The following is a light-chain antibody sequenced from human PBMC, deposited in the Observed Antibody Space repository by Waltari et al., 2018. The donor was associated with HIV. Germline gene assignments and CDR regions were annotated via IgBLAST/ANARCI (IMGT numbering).Light chain of an antibody. CDR3: QQYNSYSRDT. Sequence: DIQMTQSPSTLSAFVGDRVTITCRASQSISSWLAWYQQKPGKAPKLLIYKASSLESGVPSRFSGSGSGTEFTLTISSLQPDDFATYYCQQYNSYSRDTFGQGTKVEIK. J-gene: IGKJ1*01. CDR1: QSISSW. CDR2: KAS. V-gene: IGKV1-5*03.